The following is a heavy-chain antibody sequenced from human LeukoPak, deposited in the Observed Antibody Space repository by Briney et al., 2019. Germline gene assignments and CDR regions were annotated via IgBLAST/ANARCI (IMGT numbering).Heavy chain of an antibody. J-gene: IGHJ6*02. Sequence: ASVKVSCKVSGYTLTELSMHWVRQAPGKGLEWMGGFDPEDGETIYAQKFQGRVTMTEDTSTDTAYMELSSLRSEDTAVYYRAGVAGTPYYYYGMDVWGQGTTVTVSS. CDR2: FDPEDGET. D-gene: IGHD6-19*01. V-gene: IGHV1-24*01. CDR3: AGVAGTPYYYYGMDV. CDR1: GYTLTELS.